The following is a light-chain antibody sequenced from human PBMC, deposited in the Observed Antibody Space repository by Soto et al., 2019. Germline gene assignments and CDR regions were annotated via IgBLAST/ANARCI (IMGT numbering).Light chain of an antibody. CDR3: QQYDSSPLT. J-gene: IGKJ4*01. CDR2: DAS. CDR1: QSVDSNY. V-gene: IGKV3-20*01. Sequence: EIVLTQSPDTLSLSPGERATLSCRASQSVDSNYLAWYQQKPGQAPRVLFYDASIRATGIPDRFSGSGSGTDFTLTISRLEPEDSAVYYCQQYDSSPLTFGGGTKVQIK.